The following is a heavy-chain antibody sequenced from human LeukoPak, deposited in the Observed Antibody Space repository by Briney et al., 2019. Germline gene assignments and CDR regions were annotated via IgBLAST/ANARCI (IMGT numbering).Heavy chain of an antibody. CDR3: ARTTDSSGYYD. Sequence: PWETLSLTCTVSGGSISSGGYYWSWIRQHPGKGLEWIGYIYYSGSTYYNPSLKSRVTISVDTSKNQFSLKLSSVTAADTAVYYCARTTDSSGYYDWGQGTLVTVSS. D-gene: IGHD3-22*01. V-gene: IGHV4-31*03. CDR1: GGSISSGGYY. J-gene: IGHJ4*02. CDR2: IYYSGST.